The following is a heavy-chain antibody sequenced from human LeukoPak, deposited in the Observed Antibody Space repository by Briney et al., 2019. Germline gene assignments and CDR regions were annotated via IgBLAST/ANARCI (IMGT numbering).Heavy chain of an antibody. CDR1: GFTFSSYA. Sequence: GGSLRLSCAASGFTFSSYAMSWVRQAPGKGLEWVSAIPGGGGSTYYADSVKGRFTISRDNSRTTLYLQMNSLRVEDTAVYYCARRAGDCSSTSCYLYYYYYMDVWGKGTTVTVSS. V-gene: IGHV3-23*01. D-gene: IGHD2-2*01. J-gene: IGHJ6*03. CDR3: ARRAGDCSSTSCYLYYYYYMDV. CDR2: IPGGGGST.